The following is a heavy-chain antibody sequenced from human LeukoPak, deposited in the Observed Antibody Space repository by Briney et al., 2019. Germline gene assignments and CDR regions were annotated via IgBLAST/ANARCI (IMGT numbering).Heavy chain of an antibody. V-gene: IGHV4-4*02. CDR1: GGSISSDNW. CDR2: IYHSGST. J-gene: IGHJ1*01. CDR3: ARDGGERLEYFQP. Sequence: SGTLSLTCGVSGGSISSDNWWTWVRQPPGKGLEWIGSIYHSGSTYHNPSLKSRVTMSVDTSKNQISLKLSSVTAADTAVYYCARDGGERLEYFQPWGQGTLVTVSS. D-gene: IGHD3-16*01.